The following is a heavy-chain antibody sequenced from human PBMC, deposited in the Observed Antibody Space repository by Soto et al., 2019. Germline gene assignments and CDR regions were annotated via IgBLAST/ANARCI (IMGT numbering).Heavy chain of an antibody. CDR1: GFTFSTSA. J-gene: IGHJ4*02. V-gene: IGHV3-23*01. D-gene: IGHD3-10*01. Sequence: GGSLRLSCAASGFTFSTSAMSWVRQAPGKGLGWVSAISAAGSDTYYADSVKGRFTISRDNSKNTLYLQMNSLRAEDTAKYYCARGSMDFDSWGQGVLDTVSS. CDR2: ISAAGSDT. CDR3: ARGSMDFDS.